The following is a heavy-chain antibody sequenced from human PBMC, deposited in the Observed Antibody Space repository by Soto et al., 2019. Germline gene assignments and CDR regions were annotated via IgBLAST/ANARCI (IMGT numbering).Heavy chain of an antibody. CDR2: FHSGGST. Sequence: PGGSLKLACAASGFTFADYHMNWVRQAPGKGLEWVSSFHSGGSTYYADSVKGWFTISRDNFQNTLYLQMNSLRAEDTAIYYCAKDHISGRRPLLDHRSLRSLVTVSS. CDR1: GFTFADYH. D-gene: IGHD3-3*02. V-gene: IGHV3-23*01. CDR3: AKDHISGRRPLLDH. J-gene: IGHJ1*01.